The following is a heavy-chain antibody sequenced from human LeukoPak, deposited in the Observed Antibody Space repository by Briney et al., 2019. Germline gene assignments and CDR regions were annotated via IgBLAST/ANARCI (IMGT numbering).Heavy chain of an antibody. D-gene: IGHD3-22*01. CDR1: GDTFSSYA. CDR3: ARGRVTMIVVVITIDAFDI. V-gene: IGHV1-69*05. J-gene: IGHJ3*02. Sequence: SVKVSCKASGDTFSSYAISWVRQALGQGLEWMGGIIPIFGTANYAQKFQGRVTITTDESTSTAYMELSSLRSEDTAVYYCARGRVTMIVVVITIDAFDIWGQGTMVTVSS. CDR2: IIPIFGTA.